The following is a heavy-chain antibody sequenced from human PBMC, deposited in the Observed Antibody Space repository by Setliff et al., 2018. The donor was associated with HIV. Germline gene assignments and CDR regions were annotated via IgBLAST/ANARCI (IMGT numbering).Heavy chain of an antibody. Sequence: PGGSLRLSCAASGFTFSSYSMNWVRQAPGKGLEWVSYISSSSSTIYYADSVKGRFTISRDNAKNSLYLQMNSLRAEDTAVYYCATVPIVVVPTAMNFDYWGQGTLVTVSS. J-gene: IGHJ4*02. D-gene: IGHD2-2*01. CDR1: GFTFSSYS. CDR2: ISSSSSTI. V-gene: IGHV3-48*01. CDR3: ATVPIVVVPTAMNFDY.